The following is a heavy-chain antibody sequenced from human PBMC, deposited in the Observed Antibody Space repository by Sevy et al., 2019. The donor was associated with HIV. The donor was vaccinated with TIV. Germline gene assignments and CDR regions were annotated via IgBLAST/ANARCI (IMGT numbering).Heavy chain of an antibody. CDR1: GFTFSSYW. V-gene: IGHV3-7*01. D-gene: IGHD6-6*01. CDR3: ARARYSSSSKNYYYYGMDV. CDR2: IKQDGSDK. J-gene: IGHJ6*02. Sequence: GGSLRLSCAASGFTFSSYWMSWVRQAPGKGLEWVANIKQDGSDKYYVDSVKGRFTISRDNAKNSLYLQMNSLRAEDTAVYYCARARYSSSSKNYYYYGMDVWGQGTTVTVSS.